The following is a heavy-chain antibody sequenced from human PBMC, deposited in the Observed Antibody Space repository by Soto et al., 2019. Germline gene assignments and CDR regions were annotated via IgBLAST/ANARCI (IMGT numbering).Heavy chain of an antibody. D-gene: IGHD1-20*01. J-gene: IGHJ4*02. CDR1: GYRFNLYY. V-gene: IGHV1-2*02. CDR2: IDPNIGVT. Sequence: QVHLVQSGAEVRKPGASVKVSCRASGYRFNLYYMHWVRQAPGDGLEWMGWIDPNIGVTHYAQRFRGRVTMTRDTSISTVYMELSSLTSDDTAIYYCARGATWYEHWGQGTLVSV. CDR3: ARGATWYEH.